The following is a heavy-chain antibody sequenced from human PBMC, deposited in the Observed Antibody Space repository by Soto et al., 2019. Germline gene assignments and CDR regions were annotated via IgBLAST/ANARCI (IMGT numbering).Heavy chain of an antibody. V-gene: IGHV4-59*01. CDR2: IYYSGST. CDR3: ARVITMVRGVMSADYMDV. D-gene: IGHD3-10*01. CDR1: GGSISSYY. Sequence: SETLSLTCTVSGGSISSYYWSWIRQPPGKGLEWIGYIYYSGSTNYNPSLKSRVTISVDTSKNQFSLKLSSVTAADTAVYYCARVITMVRGVMSADYMDVWGKGTTVT. J-gene: IGHJ6*03.